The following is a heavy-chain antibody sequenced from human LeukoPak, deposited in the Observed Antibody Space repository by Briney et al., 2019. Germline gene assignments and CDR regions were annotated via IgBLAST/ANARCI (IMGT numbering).Heavy chain of an antibody. D-gene: IGHD3-10*01. CDR3: ARLSLLLWFGELRYKWFDP. CDR2: IYYSGST. V-gene: IGHV4-39*01. J-gene: IGHJ5*02. Sequence: PSETLSLTCTVSGDSISSSSYYWGWIRQPPGKGLEWIGNIYYSGSTYYNPSLKSRVTISVDTSKNQFSLRLYSVTAADTSVYYCARLSLLLWFGELRYKWFDPWGQGNLVTVSS. CDR1: GDSISSSSYY.